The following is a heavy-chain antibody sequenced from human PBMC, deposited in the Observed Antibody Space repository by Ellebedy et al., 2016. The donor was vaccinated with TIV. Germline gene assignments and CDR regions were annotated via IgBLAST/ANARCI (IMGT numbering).Heavy chain of an antibody. CDR3: ARHDAQTGTFDY. Sequence: SETLSLXXTVSGGSISSSSYYWGWIRQPPGKGLEWIGSIYYSGSTYYNPSLKSRVTISVDTSKNQFSLKLSSVTAADTAVYYCARHDAQTGTFDYWGQGTLVTVSS. J-gene: IGHJ4*02. CDR1: GGSISSSSYY. D-gene: IGHD3-10*01. V-gene: IGHV4-39*01. CDR2: IYYSGST.